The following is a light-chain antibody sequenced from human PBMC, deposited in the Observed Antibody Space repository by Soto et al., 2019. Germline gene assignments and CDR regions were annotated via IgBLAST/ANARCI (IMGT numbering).Light chain of an antibody. CDR1: SSDVGNYNY. CDR3: SSFTSSTTYV. Sequence: ALTQSASVSGSPGQSITISCTGTSSDVGNYNYVSWYQQHPGEVPKLIIFNVNNRPSGASNRFSGSKSGNTASLTISGLQAEEEADYYCSSFTSSTTYVFGTGTTVTVL. J-gene: IGLJ1*01. CDR2: NVN. V-gene: IGLV2-14*01.